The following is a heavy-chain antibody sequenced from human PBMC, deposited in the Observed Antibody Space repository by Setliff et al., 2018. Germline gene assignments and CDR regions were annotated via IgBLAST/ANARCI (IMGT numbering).Heavy chain of an antibody. CDR2: MNPNSGNT. J-gene: IGHJ4*02. CDR3: ASCSGRAPCLLPTI. CDR1: GYTFTSYD. Sequence: ASVKVSCKASGYTFTSYDFNWVRQATGQGLEWMGWMNPNSGNTGYAQKFQGRVTMTRDTSASTAYMELSSLRSEDTAVYYCASCSGRAPCLLPTIWGQGTLVTVSS. D-gene: IGHD1-26*01. V-gene: IGHV1-8*02.